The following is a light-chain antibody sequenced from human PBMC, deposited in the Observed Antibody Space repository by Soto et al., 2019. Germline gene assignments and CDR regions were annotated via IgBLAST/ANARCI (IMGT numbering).Light chain of an antibody. J-gene: IGLJ3*02. CDR3: RLYAGASSLV. Sequence: QSALTQSASVSGSPGQSITISCTGTSSDVGGYNYVSWYQQHPGKAPKLIIYDVSNRPSGVSTRFSGSKSGNTASLTISGRLAEGEANNACRLYAGASSLVFGGGTKLTVL. CDR1: SSDVGGYNY. V-gene: IGLV2-14*01. CDR2: DVS.